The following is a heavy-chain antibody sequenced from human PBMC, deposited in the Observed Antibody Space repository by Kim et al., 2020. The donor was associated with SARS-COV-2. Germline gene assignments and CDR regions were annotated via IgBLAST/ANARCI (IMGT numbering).Heavy chain of an antibody. D-gene: IGHD6-19*01. J-gene: IGHJ4*02. V-gene: IGHV3-43*02. CDR3: VRGQQWLIKN. CDR1: GFTFDEYA. CDR2: ISRDGGEI. Sequence: GGSLRLSCAASGFTFDEYAIQWVRQVPGKGLEWVSLISRDGGEIKYADSVKGRFTISRDNSKKSVYLQMNSLRSEDTALYYCVRGQQWLIKNWGQGTQVTVSS.